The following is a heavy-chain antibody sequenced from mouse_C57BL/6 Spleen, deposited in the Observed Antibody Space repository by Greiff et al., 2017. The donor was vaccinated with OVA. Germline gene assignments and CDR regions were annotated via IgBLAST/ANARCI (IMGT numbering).Heavy chain of an antibody. CDR2: IWSGGST. Sequence: QVQLQQSGPGLVQPSQSLSITCTASGFSLTSYGVHWVRQSPGKGLEWLGVIWSGGSTDYNAAFISRLSISKDNSESQVFFKMSSLQADDTAIYSCARGRGLFPYFDCWGQGTTLTVSS. V-gene: IGHV2-2*01. CDR1: GFSLTSYG. CDR3: ARGRGLFPYFDC. J-gene: IGHJ2*01. D-gene: IGHD1-1*02.